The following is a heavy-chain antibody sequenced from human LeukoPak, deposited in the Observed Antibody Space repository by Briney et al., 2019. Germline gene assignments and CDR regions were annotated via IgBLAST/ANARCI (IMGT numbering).Heavy chain of an antibody. V-gene: IGHV4-38-2*02. J-gene: IGHJ3*02. CDR2: IYHSGST. CDR1: GYSISSGYY. Sequence: PSETLSLTCTVSGYSISSGYYWGWIRQPPGKGLEWIGSIYHSGSTYYNPSLKSRVTISVDTFKNQFSLKLSSVTAADTAVYYCARVSRRVGSVRGAFDIWGQGTMVTVSS. D-gene: IGHD2-15*01. CDR3: ARVSRRVGSVRGAFDI.